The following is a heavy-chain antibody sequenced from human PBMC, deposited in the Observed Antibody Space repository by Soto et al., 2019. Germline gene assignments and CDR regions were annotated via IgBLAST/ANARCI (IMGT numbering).Heavy chain of an antibody. J-gene: IGHJ6*02. Sequence: SETLSLTCAVYGGSFSGYYWSWIRQPPGKGLEWIGEINHSGSTNYNPSLKSRVTISVDTSKNQFSLKLSSVTAADTAVYYCARDRHIGRYYYDSSGYNYYYGMDVWGQGTTVTVSS. CDR1: GGSFSGYY. D-gene: IGHD3-22*01. V-gene: IGHV4-34*01. CDR3: ARDRHIGRYYYDSSGYNYYYGMDV. CDR2: INHSGST.